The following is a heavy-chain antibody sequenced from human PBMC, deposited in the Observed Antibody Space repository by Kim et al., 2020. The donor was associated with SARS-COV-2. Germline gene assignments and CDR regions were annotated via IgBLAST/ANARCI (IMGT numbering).Heavy chain of an antibody. J-gene: IGHJ4*02. Sequence: ASVKVSCKASGYTFTSYGISWVRQAPGQGLEWMGWISAYNGNTNYAQKLQGRVTMTTDTSTSTAYMELRSLRSDDTAVYYCARDNPWIQLWSYFDYWGQGTLVTVSS. D-gene: IGHD5-18*01. CDR3: ARDNPWIQLWSYFDY. V-gene: IGHV1-18*01. CDR1: GYTFTSYG. CDR2: ISAYNGNT.